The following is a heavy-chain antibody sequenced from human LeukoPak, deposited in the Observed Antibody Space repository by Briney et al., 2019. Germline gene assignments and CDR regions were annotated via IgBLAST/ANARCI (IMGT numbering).Heavy chain of an antibody. CDR1: GFTFSSYW. D-gene: IGHD3-22*01. J-gene: IGHJ4*02. Sequence: GGSLRLSCAASGFTFSSYWMSWVRQAPGKGLEWVSYISSSSNIIYYADSVKGRFIISRDNSKNTLYLQMNSLRAEDTAVYYCAKESYTRYYYDSSGTYFDYWGQGTLVTVSS. V-gene: IGHV3-48*01. CDR2: ISSSSNII. CDR3: AKESYTRYYYDSSGTYFDY.